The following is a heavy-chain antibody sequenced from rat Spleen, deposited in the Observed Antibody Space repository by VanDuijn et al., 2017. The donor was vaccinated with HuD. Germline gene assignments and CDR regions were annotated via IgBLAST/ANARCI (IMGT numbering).Heavy chain of an antibody. J-gene: IGHJ2*01. CDR2: IIYDGTNT. D-gene: IGHD1-11*01. CDR1: GFSFSDYY. V-gene: IGHV5-7*01. CDR3: ARRHYGYTDYFDY. Sequence: EVQLVESGGNLVQPGRSLKLSCAASGFSFSDYYMAWVRQAPTKGLDWVASIIYDGTNTYYRDSVKGRFTISRDNAKSTLYLQMDSLRSEDTAIYYCARRHYGYTDYFDYWGQGVMVTVSS.